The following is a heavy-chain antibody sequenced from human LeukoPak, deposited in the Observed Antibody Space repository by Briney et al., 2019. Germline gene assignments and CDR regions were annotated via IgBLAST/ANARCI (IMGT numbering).Heavy chain of an antibody. CDR1: GYTFTSYD. Sequence: GASVKVSCKASGYTFTSYDINWVRQATGQGLEWTGWMNPNSGNTGYAQKFQGRVSMTRNTSISTAYMELSGLRSEDPAVYYCARGARWVRGVIIRNYYYYYMDVWGKGTTVTISS. V-gene: IGHV1-8*01. CDR2: MNPNSGNT. D-gene: IGHD3-10*01. CDR3: ARGARWVRGVIIRNYYYYYMDV. J-gene: IGHJ6*03.